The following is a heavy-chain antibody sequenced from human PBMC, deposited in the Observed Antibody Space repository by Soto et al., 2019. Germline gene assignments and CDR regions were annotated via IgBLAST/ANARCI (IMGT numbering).Heavy chain of an antibody. Sequence: GASVKVSCKASGDTFTSYAMPWVRQAPGQRHEWMGWINAGNGNTKYSQKFQGRVTITRDTSASTAYMELSSLRSEDTAVYYCARYLGGILTGYYNYNWFDPWGQGTLVTVSS. CDR1: GDTFTSYA. CDR2: INAGNGNT. D-gene: IGHD3-9*01. CDR3: ARYLGGILTGYYNYNWFDP. V-gene: IGHV1-3*01. J-gene: IGHJ5*02.